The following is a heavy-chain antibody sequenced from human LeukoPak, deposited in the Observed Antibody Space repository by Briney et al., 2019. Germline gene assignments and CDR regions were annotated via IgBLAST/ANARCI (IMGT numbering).Heavy chain of an antibody. Sequence: SETLSLTCTVSGGSISSYYWSWIRQPAGKGLEWIGRIYTSRSTNYNPSLKSRVTMSVDTSKNQFPLKLSSVTAADTAVYYCARGGTLQPAYYYDSSGFDPWGQGTLVTVSS. D-gene: IGHD3-22*01. V-gene: IGHV4-4*07. CDR1: GGSISSYY. CDR2: IYTSRST. CDR3: ARGGTLQPAYYYDSSGFDP. J-gene: IGHJ5*02.